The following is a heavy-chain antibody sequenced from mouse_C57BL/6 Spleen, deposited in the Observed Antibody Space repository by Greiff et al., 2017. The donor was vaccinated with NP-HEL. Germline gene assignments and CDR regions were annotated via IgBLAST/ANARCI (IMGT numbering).Heavy chain of an antibody. V-gene: IGHV5-6*02. Sequence: DVKLQESGGDLVKPGGSLKLSCAASGFTFSSYGMSWVRQTPDKRLEWVATISSGGSYTYYPDSVKGRFTISRDNAKNTLYLQMSSLKSEDTAMYYCARQEYYFDYWGQGTTLTVSS. CDR3: ARQEYYFDY. J-gene: IGHJ2*01. CDR1: GFTFSSYG. CDR2: ISSGGSYT.